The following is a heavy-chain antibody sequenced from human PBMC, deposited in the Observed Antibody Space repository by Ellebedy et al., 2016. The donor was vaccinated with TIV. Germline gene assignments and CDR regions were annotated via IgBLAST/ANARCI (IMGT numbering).Heavy chain of an antibody. CDR3: ARQGPSITMVRGVNWFDP. CDR2: IYYTGST. Sequence: SDTLSLTCSVSGGSISSSSHYWGWIRQPPGKGPEWIGSIYYTGSTYYNPSLKRRVTISVDTSKNQFSLNLNSLTAADTAVYYCARQGPSITMVRGVNWFDPWGQGTLVTVSS. CDR1: GGSISSSSHY. V-gene: IGHV4-39*01. D-gene: IGHD3-10*01. J-gene: IGHJ5*02.